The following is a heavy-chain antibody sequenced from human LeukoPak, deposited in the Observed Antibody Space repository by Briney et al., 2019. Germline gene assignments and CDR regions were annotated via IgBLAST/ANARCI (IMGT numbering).Heavy chain of an antibody. CDR3: ASPGHYYDSSGYPYYFDH. D-gene: IGHD3-22*01. CDR2: INTNTGNP. J-gene: IGHJ4*02. V-gene: IGHV7-4-1*02. CDR1: GYTFTSYA. Sequence: ASVKVSCKASGYTFTSYAMNWVRQAPGQGLEWMGWINTNTGNPTYAQGFTGRFVFSLDTSVSTAYLQISSLKAEDTAVYYCASPGHYYDSSGYPYYFDHWGQGTLVTVSS.